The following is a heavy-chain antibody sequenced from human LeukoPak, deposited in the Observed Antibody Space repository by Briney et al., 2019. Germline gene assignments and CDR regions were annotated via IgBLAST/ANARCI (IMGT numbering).Heavy chain of an antibody. Sequence: SETLSLTCTVSGASINTYYWSWIRQPPGKGLEWIGYIYYTGSTNYNPSLKSRVTMSVDTSKNQFSLKLNSVTPAGTAVYYCARTTEGGYTYGYFYYYYMDVWGKGTTVTISS. CDR2: IYYTGST. D-gene: IGHD5-18*01. CDR3: ARTTEGGYTYGYFYYYYMDV. J-gene: IGHJ6*03. V-gene: IGHV4-59*01. CDR1: GASINTYY.